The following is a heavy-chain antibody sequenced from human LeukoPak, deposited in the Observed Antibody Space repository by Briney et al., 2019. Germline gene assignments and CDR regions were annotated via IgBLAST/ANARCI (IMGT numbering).Heavy chain of an antibody. Sequence: SETLSLTCTVSGGSISSYYWSWIRQPPGKGLELIGYIYYSGSTNYNPSLKSRVTISVDTSKNQFSLKLSSVTAADTAVYYCARALYDDYVWGSYRYFDYWGQGTLVTVSS. CDR3: ARALYDDYVWGSYRYFDY. J-gene: IGHJ4*02. CDR2: IYYSGST. V-gene: IGHV4-59*01. CDR1: GGSISSYY. D-gene: IGHD3-16*02.